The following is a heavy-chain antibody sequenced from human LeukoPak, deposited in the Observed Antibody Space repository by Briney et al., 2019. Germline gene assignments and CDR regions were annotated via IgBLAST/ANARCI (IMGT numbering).Heavy chain of an antibody. J-gene: IGHJ6*03. CDR3: ARATYSSDWGYYYYYMDV. CDR1: GYTFTGYY. V-gene: IGHV1-2*02. CDR2: INPNSGGT. D-gene: IGHD6-19*01. Sequence: GASVKVSCKASGYTFTGYYMHWVRQAPGQGLEWMGWINPNSGGTNYAQKCQGRVPMTRDTSISTAYMELSRLRSDDTAVYYCARATYSSDWGYYYYYMDVWGKGTTVTVSS.